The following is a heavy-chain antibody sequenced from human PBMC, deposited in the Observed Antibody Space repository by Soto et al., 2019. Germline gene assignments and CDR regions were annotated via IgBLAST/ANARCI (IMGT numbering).Heavy chain of an antibody. Sequence: EVQLVESGGDLVKPGGSLRLSCAASGAAFTNAWMSWVRQAPGKWLEWVGRIKSKADGGTTDYAAPVQGRFTISRDDSKNMLYLQMNSLKTEDTAMYYCTTYDYIWGSDRIRWAYWGQGTLVTVSS. V-gene: IGHV3-15*01. CDR2: IKSKADGGTT. J-gene: IGHJ4*02. CDR1: GAAFTNAW. CDR3: TTYDYIWGSDRIRWAY. D-gene: IGHD3-16*02.